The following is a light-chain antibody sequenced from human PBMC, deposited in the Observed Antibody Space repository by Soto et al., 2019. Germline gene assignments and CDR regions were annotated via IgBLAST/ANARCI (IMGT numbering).Light chain of an antibody. J-gene: IGKJ2*01. CDR1: QSVSSY. Sequence: MVLTQSTANMSLSPGEIDTLSCRASQSVSSYLAWYQQKPGQAPRLLIYGASSRPGGIPDRFSGSGSGTDFTLTIPRLEPEDFAVYYCQKYGSSPYNCGQGNTGDIK. CDR2: GAS. CDR3: QKYGSSPYN. V-gene: IGKV3-20*01.